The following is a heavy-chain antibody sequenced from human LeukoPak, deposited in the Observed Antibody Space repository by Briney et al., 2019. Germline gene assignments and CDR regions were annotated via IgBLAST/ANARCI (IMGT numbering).Heavy chain of an antibody. Sequence: SQTLSLTCTVSGGSISSYNWSWIRQPPGKGLERIGYIYYSGSTTSTPSLKSPVTISVDTSKNQFSLKLSSVTAADTAVYYCARGRSVAGQYYFDYWGQGTLVTVSS. J-gene: IGHJ4*02. D-gene: IGHD6-19*01. CDR2: IYYSGST. CDR3: ARGRSVAGQYYFDY. CDR1: GGSISSYN. V-gene: IGHV4-59*01.